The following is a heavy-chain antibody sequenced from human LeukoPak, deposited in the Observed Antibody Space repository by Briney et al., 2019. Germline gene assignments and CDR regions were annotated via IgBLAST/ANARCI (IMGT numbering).Heavy chain of an antibody. CDR2: ISYDGSNK. V-gene: IGHV3-30*03. Sequence: GGSLRLSCAASGFTFSSYGMHWVRQAPGKGLEWVAVISYDGSNKYYADSVKGRFTISRDNAENSLYLQMNSLRAEDTAVYYCARDHGSGYYLFDYWGQGTLVTVSS. CDR3: ARDHGSGYYLFDY. CDR1: GFTFSSYG. D-gene: IGHD3-3*01. J-gene: IGHJ4*02.